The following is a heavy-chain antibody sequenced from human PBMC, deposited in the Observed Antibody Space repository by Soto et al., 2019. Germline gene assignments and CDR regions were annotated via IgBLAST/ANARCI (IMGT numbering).Heavy chain of an antibody. J-gene: IGHJ5*02. Sequence: PSETLSLTCAVYGGSFSGYYWSWIRQPPGKGLEWIGEINHSGSTNYNPSLKSRVTISVDTPKNQFSLKLSSVTAADTAVYYCARGRRDYYGSGSYWWFDPWGQGTLVTVSS. D-gene: IGHD3-10*01. CDR2: INHSGST. CDR3: ARGRRDYYGSGSYWWFDP. V-gene: IGHV4-34*01. CDR1: GGSFSGYY.